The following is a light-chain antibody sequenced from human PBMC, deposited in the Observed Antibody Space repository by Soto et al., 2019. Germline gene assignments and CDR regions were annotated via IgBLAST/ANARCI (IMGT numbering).Light chain of an antibody. CDR2: DAS. CDR3: QQRRDWPIT. CDR1: QSLGTD. Sequence: EIVLTQSPATLSLSPGVGATLSCRASQSLGTDLAWYQQKPGQAPRLLMYDASNRATGIPARFSGSGSGTDLTLTISSLEPEDFAVYYCQQRRDWPITFGQGTRLETK. V-gene: IGKV3-11*01. J-gene: IGKJ5*01.